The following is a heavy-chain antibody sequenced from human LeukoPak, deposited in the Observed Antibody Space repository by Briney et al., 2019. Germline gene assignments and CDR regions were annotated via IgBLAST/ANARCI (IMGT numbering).Heavy chain of an antibody. Sequence: GGSLRLSCAASGFTFSNYNMNWVRQAPGKGLEWVAVISYDGSNKYYADSVKGRFTISRDNSKNTLYLQMNSLRAEDTAVYYCAKILAAAGRYFDYWGQGTLVTVSS. J-gene: IGHJ4*02. CDR3: AKILAAAGRYFDY. CDR2: ISYDGSNK. D-gene: IGHD6-13*01. V-gene: IGHV3-30*18. CDR1: GFTFSNYN.